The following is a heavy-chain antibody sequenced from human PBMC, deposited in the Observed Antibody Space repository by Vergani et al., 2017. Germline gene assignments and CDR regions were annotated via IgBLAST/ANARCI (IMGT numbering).Heavy chain of an antibody. D-gene: IGHD2/OR15-2a*01. V-gene: IGHV4-59*01. Sequence: QVQLQESGPGLVKPSETLSLTCTVSGAAIKDFYWSWFRQPPGKGLEWIGYVYYTGSTTYNPSLKSRVTISVDTSNNQFSLRMTSLTAADTAIYYCARDRDLYCRSTTSCHNWFDPWGQGSLVIVSS. CDR3: ARDRDLYCRSTTSCHNWFDP. CDR1: GAAIKDFY. J-gene: IGHJ5*02. CDR2: VYYTGST.